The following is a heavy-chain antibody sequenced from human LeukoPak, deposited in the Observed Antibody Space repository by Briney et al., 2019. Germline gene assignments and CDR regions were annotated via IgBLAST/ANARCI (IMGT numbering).Heavy chain of an antibody. V-gene: IGHV4-39*07. CDR1: GVSIRNSPYY. J-gene: IGHJ4*02. D-gene: IGHD5-24*01. CDR2: IYYSGST. CDR3: ARELATINGPYFES. Sequence: SETLSLTCTVSGVSIRNSPYYWGWIRQPPGRGLEWIGSIYYSGSTYLIPTLKSRGTISVDTSKNQFSLKLGSVTAADTAVYFCARELATINGPYFESWGQGTLVTVSS.